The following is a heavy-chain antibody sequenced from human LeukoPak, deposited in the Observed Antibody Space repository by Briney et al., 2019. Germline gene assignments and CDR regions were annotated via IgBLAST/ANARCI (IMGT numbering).Heavy chain of an antibody. CDR2: ISSSGSTI. CDR3: ARVARGITMVRGVLGAFDI. J-gene: IGHJ3*02. CDR1: GFTFSDYY. V-gene: IGHV3-11*04. D-gene: IGHD3-10*01. Sequence: GGSLRLSCAASGFTFSDYYMSWIRQAPGKGLEWVSYISSSGSTIYYADSVKGRFTISRDNAKNSLYLQMNSLRAEDTAVYYCARVARGITMVRGVLGAFDIWGQGTMVTVSS.